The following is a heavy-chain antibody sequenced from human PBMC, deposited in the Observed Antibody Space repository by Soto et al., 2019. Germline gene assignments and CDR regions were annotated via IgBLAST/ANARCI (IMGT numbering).Heavy chain of an antibody. D-gene: IGHD4-17*01. V-gene: IGHV3-23*01. J-gene: IGHJ3*02. CDR3: AKDYGGNPNRDAFDI. CDR2: VSATGAAT. CDR1: GFTFSMYV. Sequence: EVQLLESGGGLVQPGGSLRLSCAASGFTFSMYVMNWVRQAPGKGLEWVSGVSATGAATYYADSVKGRFTIPRDNSKNTLYLQINSLRVEDTALYYCAKDYGGNPNRDAFDIWGQGTMVTVSS.